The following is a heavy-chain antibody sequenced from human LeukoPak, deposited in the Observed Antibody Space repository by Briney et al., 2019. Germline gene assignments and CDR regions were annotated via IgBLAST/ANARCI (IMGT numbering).Heavy chain of an antibody. CDR3: ARGWYYYGSGRKGPFDY. J-gene: IGHJ4*02. V-gene: IGHV4-34*01. CDR1: GGSFSGYY. CDR2: INHSGST. Sequence: KTSETLSLTCAVYGGSFSGYYWSWIRQPPGKGLEWIGEINHSGSTNYNPSLKSRVTISVDTSKNQFSLKLSSVTAADTAVYYCARGWYYYGSGRKGPFDYWGQGTLVTVSS. D-gene: IGHD3-10*01.